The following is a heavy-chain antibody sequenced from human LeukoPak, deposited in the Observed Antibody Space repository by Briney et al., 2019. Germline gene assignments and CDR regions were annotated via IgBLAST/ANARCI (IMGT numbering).Heavy chain of an antibody. J-gene: IGHJ4*02. CDR2: ISSSGSTI. CDR3: ARARGYFDY. Sequence: PGGSLRLSCAASGFTFSSYEMNWVRQAPGKGLEWVSYISSSGSTIYYADSVRGRFTISRDNAKNSLYLQMNSLRAEDTAVYYCARARGYFDYWGQGTLVTVSS. CDR1: GFTFSSYE. V-gene: IGHV3-48*03.